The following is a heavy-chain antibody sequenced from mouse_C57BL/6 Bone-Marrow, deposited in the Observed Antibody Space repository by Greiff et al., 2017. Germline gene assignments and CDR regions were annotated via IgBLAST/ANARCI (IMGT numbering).Heavy chain of an antibody. CDR3: ARHEPYYYGSSLYYFDY. Sequence: EVMLVESGGDLVKPGGSLKLSCAASGFTFSSYGMSWVRQTPDKRLEWVATISSGGSYTYYPDSVKGRFPISRDNAKNTLYLQMSSLKSEDTAMYYCARHEPYYYGSSLYYFDYWGQGTTLTVSS. CDR2: ISSGGSYT. J-gene: IGHJ2*01. D-gene: IGHD1-1*01. CDR1: GFTFSSYG. V-gene: IGHV5-6*01.